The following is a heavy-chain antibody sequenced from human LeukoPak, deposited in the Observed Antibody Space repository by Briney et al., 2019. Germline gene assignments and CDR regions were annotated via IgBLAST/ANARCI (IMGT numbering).Heavy chain of an antibody. CDR2: IRSKAYGGTT. CDR1: GFTFGDYA. J-gene: IGHJ5*02. CDR3: TTGGVEEVLTMVRGVIITGNWFDP. D-gene: IGHD3-10*01. Sequence: KAGGSLRLSCTASGFTFGDYAMSWFRQAPGKGLEWVGFIRSKAYGGTTEYAASVKGRFTISRDDSKSIAYLQMNSLKTEDTAVYYCTTGGVEEVLTMVRGVIITGNWFDPWGQGTLVTVSS. V-gene: IGHV3-49*05.